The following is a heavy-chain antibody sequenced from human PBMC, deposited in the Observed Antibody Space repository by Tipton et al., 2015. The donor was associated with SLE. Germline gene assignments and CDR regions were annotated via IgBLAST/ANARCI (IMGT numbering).Heavy chain of an antibody. CDR1: GGSISSYY. J-gene: IGHJ3*02. D-gene: IGHD3-3*01. Sequence: TLYLTCTVSGGSISSYYWSWIRQPPGKGLEWIGYIYYSGRTNYNPSLKSRITISVDMSKNQLSLKLNSVTAADTAVYYCARGNTVFGVAYIWGQGTMVTVSS. CDR2: IYYSGRT. CDR3: ARGNTVFGVAYI. V-gene: IGHV4-59*01.